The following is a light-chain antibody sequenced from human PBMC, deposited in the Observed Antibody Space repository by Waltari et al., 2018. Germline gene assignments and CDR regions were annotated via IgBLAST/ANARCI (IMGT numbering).Light chain of an antibody. CDR2: GAY. J-gene: IGKJ2*02. CDR3: QHYDRSPCI. CDR1: QSISSGF. Sequence: VLSQSPGSLSLSPGERAILSCTDRQSISSGFLVCYQQKRGQAPTLVIYGAYRRASGIPDRFSGSGSGTDFTLIISRLAPEDSAVYYCQHYDRSPCIFGQGTNIEIK. V-gene: IGKV3-20*01.